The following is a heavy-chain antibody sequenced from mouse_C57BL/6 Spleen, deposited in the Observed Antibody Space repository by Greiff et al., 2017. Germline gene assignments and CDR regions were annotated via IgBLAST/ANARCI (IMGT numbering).Heavy chain of an antibody. CDR2: IDPSDSYT. V-gene: IGHV1-50*01. J-gene: IGHJ4*01. CDR3: ASMSTRAMYY. Sequence: QVQLQQPGAELVKPGASVKLSCKASGYTFTSYWMQWVKQRPGQGLEWIGEIDPSDSYTNYNQKFKGQATLTVDTSSSTAYMQLSSLTAEDSAVYYCASMSTRAMYYWGQGTSVTVSS. CDR1: GYTFTSYW. D-gene: IGHD2-4*01.